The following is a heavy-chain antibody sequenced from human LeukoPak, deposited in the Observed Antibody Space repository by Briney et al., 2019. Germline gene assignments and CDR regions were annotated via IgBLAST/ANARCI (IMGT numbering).Heavy chain of an antibody. CDR3: AREIRIAVVDAFDI. CDR1: GFTFSSYS. Sequence: GGSLRLSCVASGFTFSSYSMNWVRQAPGKGLEWVSSIGSSSSYTYYADSVKGRFTISRDNTKNSLYLQMNSLRAEDTAVYYCAREIRIAVVDAFDIWGQGTMVTVS. V-gene: IGHV3-21*01. D-gene: IGHD6-19*01. CDR2: IGSSSSYT. J-gene: IGHJ3*02.